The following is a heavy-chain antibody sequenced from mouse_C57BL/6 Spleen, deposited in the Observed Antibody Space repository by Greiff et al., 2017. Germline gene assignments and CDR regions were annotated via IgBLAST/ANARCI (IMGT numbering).Heavy chain of an antibody. CDR3: ALTTVDAMDY. V-gene: IGHV1-81*01. D-gene: IGHD1-1*01. CDR1: GYTFTSYG. Sequence: VKLKESGAELARPGASVKLSCKASGYTFTSYGISWVKQRTGQGLEWIGEIYPRSGNTYYNEKFKGKATLTADKSSSTAYMELRSLTSEDSAVYFCALTTVDAMDYWGQGTSVTVSS. J-gene: IGHJ4*01. CDR2: IYPRSGNT.